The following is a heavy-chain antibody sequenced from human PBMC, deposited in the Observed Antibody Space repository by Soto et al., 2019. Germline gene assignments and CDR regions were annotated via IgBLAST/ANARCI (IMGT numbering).Heavy chain of an antibody. CDR1: GDSIGSSTNY. Sequence: KPSETLSLTCSVSGDSIGSSTNYWGWIRQPPGKGLEWIGTIYHSGNTYYNPTLKSRVAISVDMSKNQFSLRLNSVTAADTAVYYCARHEWLQLWLVTEYSGPGAIVTVYS. V-gene: IGHV4-39*01. CDR3: ARHEWLQLWLVTEY. J-gene: IGHJ4*02. CDR2: IYHSGNT. D-gene: IGHD5-18*01.